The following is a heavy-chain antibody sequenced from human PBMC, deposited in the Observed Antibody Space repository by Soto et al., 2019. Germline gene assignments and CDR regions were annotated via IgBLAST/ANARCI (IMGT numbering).Heavy chain of an antibody. CDR3: ARQYYDSSGYYDY. J-gene: IGHJ4*02. CDR2: IIPIFGTA. V-gene: IGHV1-69*13. CDR1: GYTFTSYA. Sequence: SVKVSCKASGYTFTSYAISWVRQAPGQGLEWMGGIIPIFGTANYAQKFQGRVTITADESTSTAYMELSSLRSEDTAVYYCARQYYDSSGYYDYWGQGTLVTVSS. D-gene: IGHD3-22*01.